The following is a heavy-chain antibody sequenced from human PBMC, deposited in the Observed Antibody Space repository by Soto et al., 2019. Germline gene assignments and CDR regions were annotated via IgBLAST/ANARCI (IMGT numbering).Heavy chain of an antibody. V-gene: IGHV4-34*01. CDR2: INHSGSI. D-gene: IGHD3-22*01. CDR3: ARGNGMILAVQGDAPDKKYLDS. J-gene: IGHJ4*02. Sequence: SETLSLTCAVYGGSFSGHYRSWIRQPPGKGLEWIGEINHSGSINYNPSLKSRVTISVDTSKNQFSLKLRSVTAADTAIYYCARGNGMILAVQGDAPDKKYLDSWSQGTLVTVSS. CDR1: GGSFSGHY.